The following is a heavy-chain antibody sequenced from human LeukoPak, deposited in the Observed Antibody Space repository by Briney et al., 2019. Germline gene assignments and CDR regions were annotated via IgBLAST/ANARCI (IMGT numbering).Heavy chain of an antibody. CDR2: IYTSGST. V-gene: IGHV4-4*07. CDR3: ARGNYDPMNGDAFDI. Sequence: SETLSLTCTVSGVSISSYYWSWIRQPAGKGLEWIGRIYTSGSTNYNPSLKSRVTISVDTSKNQFSLKLSSVTAADTAVYYCARGNYDPMNGDAFDIWGQGTMVTVSS. D-gene: IGHD3-3*01. CDR1: GVSISSYY. J-gene: IGHJ3*02.